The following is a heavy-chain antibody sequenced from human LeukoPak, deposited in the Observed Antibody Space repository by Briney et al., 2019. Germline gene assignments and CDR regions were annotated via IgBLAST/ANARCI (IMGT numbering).Heavy chain of an antibody. D-gene: IGHD3-22*01. CDR2: IYYSGST. V-gene: IGHV4-59*01. CDR3: ARVSGRKYYYDSSGSYFDY. J-gene: IGHJ4*02. CDR1: GGSISSYY. Sequence: SETLSLTCTVSGGSISSYYWSWIRQPPGKGLEWIGYIYYSGSTNYNPSLKSRVTISVDTSKNQFSLKLSSVTAADTAVYYCARVSGRKYYYDSSGSYFDYWGQGTLVTVSS.